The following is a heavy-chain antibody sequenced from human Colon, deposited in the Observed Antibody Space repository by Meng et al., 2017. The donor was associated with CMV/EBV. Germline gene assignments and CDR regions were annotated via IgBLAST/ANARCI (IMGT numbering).Heavy chain of an antibody. D-gene: IGHD2-21*01. CDR3: AHWGLSGGTVRFGFDS. CDR1: GIPFSAGGGG. Sequence: HITAWASGPPMVIPTENFTVPCLCSGIPFSAGGGGECWSRQTTGEARDWLGAIFWDDDQRYSPFLRSRLTITKDTSKNQVLLTLTNVDPVDTGTYFCAHWGLSGGTVRFGFDSWGLGTLVTVSS. V-gene: IGHV2-5*02. J-gene: IGHJ4*02. CDR2: IFWDDDQ.